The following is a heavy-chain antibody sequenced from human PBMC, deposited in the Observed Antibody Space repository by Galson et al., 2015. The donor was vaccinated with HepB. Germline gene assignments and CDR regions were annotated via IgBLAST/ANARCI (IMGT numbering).Heavy chain of an antibody. CDR3: ARDRQIAAASNTFQH. V-gene: IGHV3-21*01. J-gene: IGHJ1*01. CDR2: ISSSSSYI. CDR1: GFTFSSYS. D-gene: IGHD6-13*01. Sequence: SLRLSCAASGFTFSSYSMNWVRQAPGKGLEWVSSISSSSSYIYYADSVKGRFTISRDNAKNSLYLQMNSLRAEDTAVYYCARDRQIAAASNTFQHWGQGTLVTVSS.